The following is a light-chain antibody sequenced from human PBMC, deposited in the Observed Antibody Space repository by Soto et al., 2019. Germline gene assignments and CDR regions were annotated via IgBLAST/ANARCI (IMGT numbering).Light chain of an antibody. J-gene: IGKJ4*01. V-gene: IGKV1-33*01. CDR3: QQFDDLPLT. CDR1: HDIKKY. CDR2: DAS. Sequence: DIQMTQSPSSLSASVGDRVTITCQASHDIKKYLNWYQQKAHKVPKLLIHDASTLATGVPSRFTGSGSGTDFTLTFNSLQPEDVATYYCQQFDDLPLTFGGGTKVDI.